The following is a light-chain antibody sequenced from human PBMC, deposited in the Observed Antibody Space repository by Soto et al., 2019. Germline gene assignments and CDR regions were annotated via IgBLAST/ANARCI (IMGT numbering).Light chain of an antibody. CDR2: GAS. V-gene: IGKV3-20*01. CDR1: QSVSSSY. J-gene: IGKJ3*01. Sequence: EIVLTQSPGTLSLSPGERATLSCRASQSVSSSYLAWYQQKPGQAPRLLIYGASSRATGIPDRFSGSGSGTDFTLTISRLEPEDFALYYCQQYGSSQWTFGPGTKVDI. CDR3: QQYGSSQWT.